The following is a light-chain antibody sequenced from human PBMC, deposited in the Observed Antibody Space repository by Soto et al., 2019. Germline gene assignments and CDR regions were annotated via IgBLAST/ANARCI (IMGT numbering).Light chain of an antibody. CDR2: GAS. V-gene: IGKV3-20*01. CDR3: QQYDTSPWT. CDR1: QSVSSTY. J-gene: IGKJ1*01. Sequence: EIVLTQSPGTLSLSPGDRVTLSCRASQSVSSTYLAWNQQTPGQAPRLLIYGASSRATGIPDRFSGSGSGTDFTLNISRLEPEDFEVYYCQQYDTSPWTFGQGTKVDIK.